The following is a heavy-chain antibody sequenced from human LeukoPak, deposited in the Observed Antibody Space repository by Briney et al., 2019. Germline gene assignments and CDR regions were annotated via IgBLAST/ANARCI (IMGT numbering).Heavy chain of an antibody. Sequence: GASVKVSCKASGGTFSSYAISWVRQAPGQGLEWMGRIIPIFGTANYAQKFQGRLTITTDESTSTAYMELSSLRSEDTAVYYCAREGYYGSGSYPDYWGQGTLVTVSS. J-gene: IGHJ4*02. CDR1: GGTFSSYA. V-gene: IGHV1-69*05. CDR3: AREGYYGSGSYPDY. CDR2: IIPIFGTA. D-gene: IGHD3-10*01.